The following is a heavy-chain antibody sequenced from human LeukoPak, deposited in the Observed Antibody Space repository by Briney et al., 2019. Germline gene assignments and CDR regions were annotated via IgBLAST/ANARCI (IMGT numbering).Heavy chain of an antibody. V-gene: IGHV4-34*01. Sequence: SETLSLTCAVYGGSFSGYYWSWIRQPPGKGLEWNVEINHSDSTNYNPSIKSRVTISVNTSKNQFSLKLSSVTAADTAVYYCARERMTNVGVGRGFDSWGQGTLVTVSS. CDR3: ARERMTNVGVGRGFDS. J-gene: IGHJ5*01. CDR1: GGSFSGYY. CDR2: INHSDST. D-gene: IGHD2-8*01.